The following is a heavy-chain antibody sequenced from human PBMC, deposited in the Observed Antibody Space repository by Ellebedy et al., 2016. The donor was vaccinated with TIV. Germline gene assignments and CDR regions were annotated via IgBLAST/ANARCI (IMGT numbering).Heavy chain of an antibody. CDR3: ASLAGRQRYND. Sequence: GGSLRLSCAASGFTFTNYWMSWVRQAPGKGLEWVATIKQGGSEKYYVDSVKGRFTISRDNARNSLYLQMNSLRVEDTAVYCCASLAGRQRYNDWGQGTLVTVST. V-gene: IGHV3-7*01. CDR1: GFTFTNYW. J-gene: IGHJ4*02. D-gene: IGHD6-6*01. CDR2: IKQGGSEK.